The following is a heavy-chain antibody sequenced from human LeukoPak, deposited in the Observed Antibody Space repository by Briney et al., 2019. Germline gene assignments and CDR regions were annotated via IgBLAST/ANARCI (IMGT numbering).Heavy chain of an antibody. CDR2: INPNSGGT. V-gene: IGHV1-2*02. D-gene: IGHD3-3*01. J-gene: IGHJ6*03. CDR3: ARVYDFWSGYYPNYYYYYMDV. CDR1: GYTFTGYY. Sequence: GASVKVSCKASGYTFTGYYMHWVRQAPGQGLEWMGWINPNSGGTNYAQKFQGRVTMTRDTSISTAYMELSRLRSDDTAVYYCARVYDFWSGYYPNYYYYYMDVWGKGTTVTVFS.